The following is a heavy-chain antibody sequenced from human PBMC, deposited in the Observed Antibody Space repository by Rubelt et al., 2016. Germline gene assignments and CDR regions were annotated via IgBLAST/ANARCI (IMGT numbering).Heavy chain of an antibody. D-gene: IGHD3-10*01. V-gene: IGHV3-23*01. J-gene: IGHJ6*02. Sequence: VQLQESGPGLVKPSQTLSLTCTVSGGSISSGGYYWSWIRQHPGKGLEWVSAISGSGVSTYYAASGKGRFTISRDNSKNTLYLQMNSLGAEDTAVYYCAKDVRGGMDVWGQGTTVTVSS. CDR1: GGSISSGGYY. CDR3: AKDVRGGMDV. CDR2: ISGSGVST.